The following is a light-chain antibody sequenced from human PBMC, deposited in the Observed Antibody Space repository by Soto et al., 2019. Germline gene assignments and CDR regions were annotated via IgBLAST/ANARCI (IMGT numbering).Light chain of an antibody. CDR1: SSKIGAGYD. Sequence: QSVLTQPASVSGSPGQWITISCTGSSSKIGAGYDVHWYQQRPGTAPKLLIFGNINRPSGVPDRFSGSKSGTSASLAITGLQAEDEGDYYCQSYDSTLSARYVFGTGTKVTVL. CDR3: QSYDSTLSARYV. J-gene: IGLJ1*01. CDR2: GNI. V-gene: IGLV1-40*01.